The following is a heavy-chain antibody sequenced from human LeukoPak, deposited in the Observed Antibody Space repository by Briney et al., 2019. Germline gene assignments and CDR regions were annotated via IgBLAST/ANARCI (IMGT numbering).Heavy chain of an antibody. J-gene: IGHJ1*01. V-gene: IGHV4-34*01. Sequence: SETLSLTCAVYGGSFSGYYWSWIRQPPGKGLEWIGEINHSGSTNYNPSLKSRVTISVDTSKNQFSLKLSSVTAADTAVHYCARSGEWLPRGYFQHWGQGTLVTVSS. CDR3: ARSGEWLPRGYFQH. D-gene: IGHD3-16*01. CDR1: GGSFSGYY. CDR2: INHSGST.